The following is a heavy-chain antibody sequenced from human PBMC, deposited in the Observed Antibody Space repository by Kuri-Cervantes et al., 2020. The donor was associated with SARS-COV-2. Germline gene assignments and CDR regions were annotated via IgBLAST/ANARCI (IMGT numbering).Heavy chain of an antibody. CDR3: ARTSGYYSDYFDY. CDR2: IYYSGST. D-gene: IGHD3-22*01. Sequence: ESLKISCTVSGGSISSSSYYWGWIRQPPGKGLEWIGSIYYSGSTYYNPSPKSRVTISVDTSKNQFSLKLSSVTAADTAVYYCARTSGYYSDYFDYWGQGTLVTVSS. J-gene: IGHJ4*02. V-gene: IGHV4-39*01. CDR1: GGSISSSSYY.